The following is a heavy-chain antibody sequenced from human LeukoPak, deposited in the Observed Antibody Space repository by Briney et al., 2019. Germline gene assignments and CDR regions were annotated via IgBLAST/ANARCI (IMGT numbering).Heavy chain of an antibody. D-gene: IGHD6-13*01. CDR2: ISAYNGNT. CDR3: ATQPSSSWYPHWFDP. Sequence: GASVKVSCKASGYTFTSYGISWVRQAPGQGLEWMGWISAYNGNTNYAQKFQGRVTMTEDTSTDTAYMELSSLRSEDTAVYYCATQPSSSWYPHWFDPWGQGTLVTVSS. V-gene: IGHV1-18*01. J-gene: IGHJ5*02. CDR1: GYTFTSYG.